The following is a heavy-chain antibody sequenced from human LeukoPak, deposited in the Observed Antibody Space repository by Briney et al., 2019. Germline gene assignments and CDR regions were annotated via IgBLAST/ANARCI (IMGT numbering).Heavy chain of an antibody. CDR2: FDPEDGET. Sequence: ASVKVSCKVSGYTLTELSMHWVRQAPGKGLEWMGGFDPEDGETIYAQKFQGRVTMTEDTSTDTAYMELSSLRSEDTAVYYCATGPGLIVVAADAFDIWGQGTMVTVSS. D-gene: IGHD3-22*01. CDR1: GYTLTELS. J-gene: IGHJ3*02. CDR3: ATGPGLIVVAADAFDI. V-gene: IGHV1-24*01.